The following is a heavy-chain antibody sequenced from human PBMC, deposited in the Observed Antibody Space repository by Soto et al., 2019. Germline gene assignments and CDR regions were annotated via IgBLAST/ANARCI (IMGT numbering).Heavy chain of an antibody. D-gene: IGHD6-6*01. CDR2: ISSSGSTI. Sequence: GGSLRLSCAASGFTFSDYYMSWIRQAPGKGLEWVSYISSSGSTIYYADSVKGRFTISRDNAKNSLYLQMNSLRAEDTAVYYCAGSRYSSSSNYYYYGMDVWGQGTTVTVSS. CDR1: GFTFSDYY. CDR3: AGSRYSSSSNYYYYGMDV. V-gene: IGHV3-11*01. J-gene: IGHJ6*02.